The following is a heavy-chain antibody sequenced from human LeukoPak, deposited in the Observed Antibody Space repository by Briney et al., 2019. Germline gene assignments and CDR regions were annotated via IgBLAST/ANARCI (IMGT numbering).Heavy chain of an antibody. Sequence: SQTLSLTCTVSGGSISSGDYYWSWIRQPPGKGLEWIGYIYYSGSTYYNPSLKSRVTISVDTSKNQFSLKLSSVTAADTALYYCASVLGYCSGTSCLNWFDPWGQGTLVTVSS. CDR1: GGSISSGDYY. D-gene: IGHD2-2*01. V-gene: IGHV4-30-4*08. CDR2: IYYSGST. J-gene: IGHJ5*02. CDR3: ASVLGYCSGTSCLNWFDP.